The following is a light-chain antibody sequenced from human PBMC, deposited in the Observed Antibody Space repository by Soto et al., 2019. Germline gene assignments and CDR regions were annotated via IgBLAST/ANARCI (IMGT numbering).Light chain of an antibody. CDR1: RSNIGAGYA. V-gene: IGLV1-40*01. CDR3: QSYATSLSASV. Sequence: QAVVTQPPSVSGAPGQRVTISCTGSRSNIGAGYAVHWYQQLPGTAPKLLIYDNTNRPSGVPDRFSASESGTSASLAITGLQSEDEAEYYCQSYATSLSASVFGGGTKLTVL. J-gene: IGLJ2*01. CDR2: DNT.